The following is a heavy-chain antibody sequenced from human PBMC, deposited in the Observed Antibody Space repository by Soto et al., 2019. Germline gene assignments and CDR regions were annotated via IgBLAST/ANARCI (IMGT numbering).Heavy chain of an antibody. D-gene: IGHD6-13*01. CDR2: IWYDGSNK. Sequence: PGGSLRLSCAASGFTFSSYGMHWVRQAPGKGLEWVAVIWYDGSNKYYADSVKGRFTISRDNSKNTLYLQMNSLRAEDTAVYYCARDGGIAAAGPYYFDYWGQGTLVTVSS. J-gene: IGHJ4*02. CDR3: ARDGGIAAAGPYYFDY. CDR1: GFTFSSYG. V-gene: IGHV3-33*01.